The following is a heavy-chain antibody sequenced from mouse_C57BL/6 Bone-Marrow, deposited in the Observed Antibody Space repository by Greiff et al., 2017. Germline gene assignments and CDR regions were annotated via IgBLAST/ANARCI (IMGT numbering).Heavy chain of an antibody. V-gene: IGHV1-85*01. CDR2: IYPRDGST. D-gene: IGHD2-5*01. J-gene: IGHJ1*03. CDR1: GYTFTSYD. CDR3: ASYYSNYEGYFDV. Sequence: VKLMESGPELVKPGASVKLSCKASGYTFTSYDINWVKQRPGQGLAWIGWIYPRDGSTKYNEKFKGKATLTVDTSSSTAYMELHSLTSEDSAVYFCASYYSNYEGYFDVWGTGTTVTVSS.